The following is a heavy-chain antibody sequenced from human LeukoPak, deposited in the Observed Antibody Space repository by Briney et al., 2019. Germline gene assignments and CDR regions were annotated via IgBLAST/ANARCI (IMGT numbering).Heavy chain of an antibody. CDR2: IYYSGNT. V-gene: IGHV4-39*01. CDR1: GGSLSSSSYY. Sequence: SETLSLTCTVSGGSLSSSSYYWGWIRQPPGRGLEWIGNIYYSGNTFYNPSLESRVTISVDTSKNQFSLKLTSVTAADTAVYYCASRMAVRPKYYFASWGPGILVTVSS. D-gene: IGHD6-6*01. J-gene: IGHJ4*02. CDR3: ASRMAVRPKYYFAS.